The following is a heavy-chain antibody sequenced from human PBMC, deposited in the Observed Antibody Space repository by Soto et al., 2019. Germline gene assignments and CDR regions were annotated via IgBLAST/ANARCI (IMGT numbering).Heavy chain of an antibody. D-gene: IGHD3-3*01. CDR2: IVVGSGNT. Sequence: SVKVSCKASGFTFTDSAVQWMRQARGQRLEWIGWIVVGSGNTNYAQKFQERVTITRDMSTRTAYMELSSLTSEDTAVYYCAAGAITIIGVVIPLWFDPWGQGTLVTVSS. V-gene: IGHV1-58*01. J-gene: IGHJ5*02. CDR1: GFTFTDSA. CDR3: AAGAITIIGVVIPLWFDP.